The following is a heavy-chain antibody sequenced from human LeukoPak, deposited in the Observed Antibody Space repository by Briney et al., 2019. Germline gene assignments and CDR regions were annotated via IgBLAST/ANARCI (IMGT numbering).Heavy chain of an antibody. CDR1: GFTFSNHG. Sequence: PGGSLRLSCAASGFTFSNHGMNWVRQAQGKGLEWVSGISPRGDITYYADSVQGWFTISRDNSKNTVYLQMYSLRAEDTAVYFCAKDDAWGRFKDWGQGTLVTVSS. D-gene: IGHD3-16*01. CDR3: AKDDAWGRFKD. V-gene: IGHV3-23*01. J-gene: IGHJ1*01. CDR2: ISPRGDIT.